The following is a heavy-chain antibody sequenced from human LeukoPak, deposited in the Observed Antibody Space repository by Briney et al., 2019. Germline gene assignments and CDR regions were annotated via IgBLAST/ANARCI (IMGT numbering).Heavy chain of an antibody. CDR3: ARVHKTVPRGYSSGWGPYYFDY. CDR1: GGSISSYY. V-gene: IGHV4-59*08. J-gene: IGHJ4*02. Sequence: KASETLSLTCTVSGGSISSYYWSWIRQPPGKGLEWIGYIYYSGSTNYNPSLKSRVTISVDTSKNQFSLKLSSVTAADTAVYYCARVHKTVPRGYSSGWGPYYFDYWGQGTLVTVSS. CDR2: IYYSGST. D-gene: IGHD6-19*01.